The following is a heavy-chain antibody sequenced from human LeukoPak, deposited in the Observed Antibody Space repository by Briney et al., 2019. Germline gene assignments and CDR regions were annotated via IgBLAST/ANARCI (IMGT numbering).Heavy chain of an antibody. CDR3: AREVDSGSYPYYFDY. CDR1: GNTFTKYY. J-gene: IGHJ4*02. CDR2: ISAYNGNT. D-gene: IGHD1-26*01. V-gene: IGHV1-18*01. Sequence: ASVKVSCKASGNTFTKYYIHWVRQAPGQGLEWMGWISAYNGNTNYAQKLQGRVTMTTDTSTSTAYMELRSLRSDDTAVYYCAREVDSGSYPYYFDYWGQGTLVTVSS.